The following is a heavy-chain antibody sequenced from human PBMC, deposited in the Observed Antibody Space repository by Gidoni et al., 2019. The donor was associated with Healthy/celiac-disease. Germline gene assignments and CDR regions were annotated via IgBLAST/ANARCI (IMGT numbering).Heavy chain of an antibody. CDR1: GGSISSSSYY. CDR2: IYYSGRT. V-gene: IGHV4-39*02. J-gene: IGHJ3*02. D-gene: IGHD4-17*01. Sequence: QLQLQESGPGLVKPSATLSLTCPVSGGSISSSSYYWGWIRQPPGKGLEWIGSIYYSGRTYYNPSIKSRVTISVDTSKNQFSLKLSSVTAADTAVYYCARDYGDYTAFDIWGQGTMVTVSS. CDR3: ARDYGDYTAFDI.